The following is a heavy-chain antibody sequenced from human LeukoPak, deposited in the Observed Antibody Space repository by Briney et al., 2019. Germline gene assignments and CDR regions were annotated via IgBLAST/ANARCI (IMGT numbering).Heavy chain of an antibody. V-gene: IGHV4-39*07. CDR2: IYYSGST. Sequence: PSETLSLTCTVSGGSISSSSYYWGWIRQPPGKGLEWIGSIYYSGSTNYNPSLKSRVTISVDKSKNQFSLKLSSVTAADTAVYYCARGGSSSWYVIDYWGQGTLVTVSS. J-gene: IGHJ4*02. CDR1: GGSISSSSYY. D-gene: IGHD6-13*01. CDR3: ARGGSSSWYVIDY.